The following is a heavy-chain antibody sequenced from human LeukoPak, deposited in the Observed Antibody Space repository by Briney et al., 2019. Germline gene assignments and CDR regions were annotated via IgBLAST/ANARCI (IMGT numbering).Heavy chain of an antibody. CDR2: ISASGYYI. J-gene: IGHJ6*03. CDR1: GFTFGSFA. D-gene: IGHD2-2*01. Sequence: AGGSLRLSCEASGFTFGSFAMSWVRQAPGKGPEWLSGISASGYYIYYADSVKGRFTISRDNSKNTLYIEMNSLRAEDTAVYYCARDGSWGDYQFYFYMDVWGKGTTVTVSS. V-gene: IGHV3-23*01. CDR3: ARDGSWGDYQFYFYMDV.